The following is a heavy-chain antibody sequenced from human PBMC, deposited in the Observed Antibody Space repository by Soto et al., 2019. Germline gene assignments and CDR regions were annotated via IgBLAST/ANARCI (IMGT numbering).Heavy chain of an antibody. CDR1: GGSVNSGLYY. D-gene: IGHD3-22*01. CDR2: IYYSGSA. V-gene: IGHV4-61*01. Sequence: SETLSLTCTVSGGSVNSGLYYWTWLRQTPGKGLDWIGRIYYSGSADYKSSLKSRLTISLDASKNQFSLRLESVTAADTAIYYCAREYTYFESSGYYRQFDFWGPGTLVTVSS. CDR3: AREYTYFESSGYYRQFDF. J-gene: IGHJ4*02.